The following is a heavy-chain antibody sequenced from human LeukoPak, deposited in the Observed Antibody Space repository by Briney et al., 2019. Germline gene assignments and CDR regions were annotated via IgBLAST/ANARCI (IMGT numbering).Heavy chain of an antibody. J-gene: IGHJ4*02. D-gene: IGHD3-10*01. CDR3: ARGPPYYGSGSYYTL. V-gene: IGHV3-66*01. Sequence: GGSLRLSCAASGFTVSSNYMSWVRQAPGKGLEWVSVIYSGGSTYYADSVKGRFTISRDNPKNTLYLQMNSLRAEDTAVYYCARGPPYYGSGSYYTLWGQGTLVTVSS. CDR1: GFTVSSNY. CDR2: IYSGGST.